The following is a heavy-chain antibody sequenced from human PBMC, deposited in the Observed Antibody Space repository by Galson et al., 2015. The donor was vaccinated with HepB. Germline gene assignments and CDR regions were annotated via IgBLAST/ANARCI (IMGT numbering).Heavy chain of an antibody. V-gene: IGHV3-74*01. D-gene: IGHD3-3*01. CDR2: INSDGSST. J-gene: IGHJ4*02. CDR3: ARVIDFWSGSPDY. Sequence: SLRLSCAASGFTFSSYWMHWVRQAPGKGLVWVSRINSDGSSTSYADSVKGRFTISRDNAKNTLYLQMNSLRAEDTAVYYCARVIDFWSGSPDYWGQGTLVTVSS. CDR1: GFTFSSYW.